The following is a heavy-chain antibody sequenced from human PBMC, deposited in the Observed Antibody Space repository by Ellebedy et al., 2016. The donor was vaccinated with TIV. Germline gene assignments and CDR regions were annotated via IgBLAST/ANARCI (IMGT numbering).Heavy chain of an antibody. Sequence: GESLKISXAASGFTFSSYGMHWVRQAPGKGLEWVAVIWHDGSNKYYADSVTGRFTISRDNSKNTVYLQMNSLRVEDTALYYCAREGPLGSPHYYYYMDVWGKGTTVTVSS. CDR3: AREGPLGSPHYYYYMDV. J-gene: IGHJ6*03. CDR1: GFTFSSYG. D-gene: IGHD1-14*01. CDR2: IWHDGSNK. V-gene: IGHV3-33*08.